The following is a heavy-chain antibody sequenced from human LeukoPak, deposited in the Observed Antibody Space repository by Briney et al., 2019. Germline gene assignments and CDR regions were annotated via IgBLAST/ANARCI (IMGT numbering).Heavy chain of an antibody. CDR1: GFTFSTYS. V-gene: IGHV3-48*04. CDR3: AREILGAASAFDY. J-gene: IGHJ4*02. CDR2: ISSRSSTI. Sequence: PGGSLRLSCAASGFTFSTYSMSWVRQAPGKGLEWVSYISSRSSTIYYADSVKGRFTIFRDNAKNSLSLQMNSLRADDTAVYYCAREILGAASAFDYWGQGTLVTVSS. D-gene: IGHD6-13*01.